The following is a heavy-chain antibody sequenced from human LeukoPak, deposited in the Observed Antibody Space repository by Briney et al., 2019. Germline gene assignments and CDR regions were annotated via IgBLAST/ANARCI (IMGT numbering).Heavy chain of an antibody. Sequence: GGSLTLSCGASGFTLSTYWMTWVRQAPGKGLEGVANIWQGGNVKYNLDSVKGRFTMCRDDTKNSLYLQMDSLRAEDTAVYYCARLKGESSLFDYWGQGILVTVSS. J-gene: IGHJ4*02. CDR1: GFTLSTYW. D-gene: IGHD1-26*01. CDR2: IWQGGNVK. CDR3: ARLKGESSLFDY. V-gene: IGHV3-7*02.